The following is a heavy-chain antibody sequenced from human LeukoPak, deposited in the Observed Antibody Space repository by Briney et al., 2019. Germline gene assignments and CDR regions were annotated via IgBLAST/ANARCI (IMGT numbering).Heavy chain of an antibody. CDR1: GFTFSSYG. V-gene: IGHV3-23*01. Sequence: GGSLRLSCAASGFTFSSYGMSWVRQAPGQGLEWVSGIGVGGTTYYADSVKGRFTISRDTSKNTLYLQMNSLRVEDTAVYYCAKTQGYYDCWGQGTLVTVSS. CDR3: AKTQGYYDC. J-gene: IGHJ4*02. D-gene: IGHD3-22*01. CDR2: IGVGGTT.